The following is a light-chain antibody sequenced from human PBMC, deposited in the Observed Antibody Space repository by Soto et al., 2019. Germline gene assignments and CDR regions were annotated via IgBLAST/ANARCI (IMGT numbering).Light chain of an antibody. Sequence: EIGLTQSPGTLSLSPGERATLSCRASQSVSTNYLAWYQQKPGQAPRLLIYGASNRATGIPDRFSGSGSGTDFTLTISRLEPEDFAVYYCQQYGSSGTFGQGTKVEIK. J-gene: IGKJ1*01. CDR1: QSVSTNY. CDR3: QQYGSSGT. CDR2: GAS. V-gene: IGKV3-20*01.